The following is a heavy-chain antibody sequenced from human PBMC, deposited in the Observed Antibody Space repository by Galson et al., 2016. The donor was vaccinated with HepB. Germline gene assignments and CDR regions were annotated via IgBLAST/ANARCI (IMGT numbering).Heavy chain of an antibody. Sequence: SLRLSCATSGFTFGDYAMGWFRQAPGKGLEWVSVMRAKTYSGTTEVAASVKGRFIISRYDSKSIAYLQMKSLKTEDTAVYYCTRNSGGNSRGPTYWGQGTLVTVSS. CDR1: GFTFGDYA. D-gene: IGHD4-23*01. V-gene: IGHV3-49*03. J-gene: IGHJ4*02. CDR3: TRNSGGNSRGPTY. CDR2: MRAKTYSGTT.